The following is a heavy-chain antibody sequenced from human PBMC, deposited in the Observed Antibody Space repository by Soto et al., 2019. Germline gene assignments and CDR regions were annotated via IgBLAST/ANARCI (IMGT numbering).Heavy chain of an antibody. V-gene: IGHV3-21*01. Sequence: GGSLRLSCAASGFTFSSYSMNWVRQAPGKGLEWVSSISSSSSYIYYADSVKGRFTISRDNAKNSLYLQMNSLRAEDTAVYYCAREVWGTYYDSSGYYPNFDYWGQGTLVTVSS. J-gene: IGHJ4*02. CDR1: GFTFSSYS. CDR3: AREVWGTYYDSSGYYPNFDY. CDR2: ISSSSSYI. D-gene: IGHD3-22*01.